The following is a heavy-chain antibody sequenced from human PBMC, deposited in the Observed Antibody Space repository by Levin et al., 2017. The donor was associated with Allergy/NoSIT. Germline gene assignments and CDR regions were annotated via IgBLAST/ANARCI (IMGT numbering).Heavy chain of an antibody. CDR1: GDSVSSTSAA. D-gene: IGHD6-13*01. Sequence: SQTLSLTCAISGDSVSSTSAAWNWIRQSPSRGLEWLGRTYYRSKWYNDYAVSVKSRITINPDTSKNQFSLQLNSVTPEDTAVYYCARDPGAAAGYYYYGMDVWGQGTTVTVSS. J-gene: IGHJ6*02. CDR2: TYYRSKWYN. CDR3: ARDPGAAAGYYYYGMDV. V-gene: IGHV6-1*01.